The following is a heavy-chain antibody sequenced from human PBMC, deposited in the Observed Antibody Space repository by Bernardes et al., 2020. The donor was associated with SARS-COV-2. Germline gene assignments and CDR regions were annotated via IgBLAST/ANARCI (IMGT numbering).Heavy chain of an antibody. CDR1: GGSISSYY. CDR3: ARDWGVAAAGVSHKHYYMDV. V-gene: IGHV4-59*01. Sequence: SETLSLTCTVSGGSISSYYWSWIRQPPGKGLEWIGYIYYSGSTNYNPSLKSRVTISVDTSKNQFSLKLSSVTAADTAVYYCARDWGVAAAGVSHKHYYMDVWGKGTTVTVSS. J-gene: IGHJ6*03. CDR2: IYYSGST. D-gene: IGHD6-13*01.